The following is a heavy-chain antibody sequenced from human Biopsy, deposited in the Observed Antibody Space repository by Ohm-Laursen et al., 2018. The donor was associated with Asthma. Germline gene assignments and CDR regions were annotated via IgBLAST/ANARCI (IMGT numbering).Heavy chain of an antibody. J-gene: IGHJ4*02. CDR1: GGTFNTYV. CDR3: ARKAGSCISRTCYSLDF. V-gene: IGHV1-69*13. Sequence: SVKVSCKSLGGTFNTYVIGWVRQAPGQGREWMGGVNSGFGTPTYPQKFQDRVTITADDSTSTVYMELSSLRSEDTAVYYCARKAGSCISRTCYSLDFWGQGTLVTVSS. D-gene: IGHD2-2*01. CDR2: VNSGFGTP.